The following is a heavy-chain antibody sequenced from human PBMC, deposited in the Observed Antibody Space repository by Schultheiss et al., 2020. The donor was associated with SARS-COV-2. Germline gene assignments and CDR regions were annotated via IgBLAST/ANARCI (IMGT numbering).Heavy chain of an antibody. Sequence: SVKVSCKASGGTFSSYAISWVRQAPGQGLEWMGGIIPIFGTANYAQKFQGRVTITADESTSTAYMELSSLRSEDTAVYYCARDGGQYSSGWFLDAFDIWGQGTMVTVSS. D-gene: IGHD6-19*01. CDR3: ARDGGQYSSGWFLDAFDI. V-gene: IGHV1-69*13. CDR1: GGTFSSYA. CDR2: IIPIFGTA. J-gene: IGHJ3*02.